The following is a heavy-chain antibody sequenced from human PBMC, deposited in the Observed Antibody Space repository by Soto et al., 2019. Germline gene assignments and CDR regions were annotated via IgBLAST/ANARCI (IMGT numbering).Heavy chain of an antibody. CDR2: IWYDGSNK. V-gene: IGHV3-33*01. CDR1: GFTFSSYG. Sequence: PGGSLRLSCAASGFTFSSYGMHWVRQAPGKGLEWVAVIWYDGSNKYYADSVKGRFTISRDNSKNTLYLQMNSLRAEDTAVYYCARDRAAAGSLGDFYYYYYGMDVWGQGTTVTV. D-gene: IGHD6-13*01. CDR3: ARDRAAAGSLGDFYYYYYGMDV. J-gene: IGHJ6*02.